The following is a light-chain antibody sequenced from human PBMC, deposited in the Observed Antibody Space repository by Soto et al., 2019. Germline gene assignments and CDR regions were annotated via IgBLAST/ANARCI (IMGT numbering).Light chain of an antibody. CDR3: QQYNKWPPET. Sequence: EIVLTQSPGTLSLSPGERATLSCRASQSVRSSYLAWYQQKPGQAPRLLIYGASFRATGIPDRFSGSGSGTEFTLTISSLQSEDFAVYYCQQYNKWPPETFGQGTKGDIK. CDR1: QSVRSSY. CDR2: GAS. J-gene: IGKJ1*01. V-gene: IGKV3-20*01.